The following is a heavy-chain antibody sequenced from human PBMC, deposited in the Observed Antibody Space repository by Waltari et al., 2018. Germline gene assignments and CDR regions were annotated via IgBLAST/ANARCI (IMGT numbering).Heavy chain of an antibody. CDR2: MYFSGTH. D-gene: IGHD3-22*01. CDR1: EASLTGPF. CDR3: ARLPRGSVIIGAFDI. V-gene: IGHV4-59*11. J-gene: IGHJ3*02. Sequence: VQLQEPGPGLVKPSETLSLTFDASEASLTGPFWSGIRQAPGQGLEWIGYMYFSGTHNYNPSLKSRVTISIDTSKSRCSLNLRSVTTADTAIYYCARLPRGSVIIGAFDIWGQGTQVTVSS.